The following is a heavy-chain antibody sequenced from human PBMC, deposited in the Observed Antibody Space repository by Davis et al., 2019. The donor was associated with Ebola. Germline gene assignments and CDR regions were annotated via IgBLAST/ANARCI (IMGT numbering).Heavy chain of an antibody. D-gene: IGHD6-19*01. Sequence: SETLSLTCAVSGGSISSSNRWSWVRQPPGKGLEWIGDIYHSGSTYYNPSLKSRVTISVDRSKNQFSLKLSSVTAADTAVYYCARGQWLVLWFDPWGQGTLVTVSS. CDR2: IYHSGST. V-gene: IGHV4-4*02. CDR1: GGSISSSNR. J-gene: IGHJ5*02. CDR3: ARGQWLVLWFDP.